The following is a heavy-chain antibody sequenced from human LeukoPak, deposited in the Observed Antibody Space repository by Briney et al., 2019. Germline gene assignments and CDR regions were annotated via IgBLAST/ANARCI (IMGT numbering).Heavy chain of an antibody. Sequence: SETLSLTCTVSGGSISSYYWSWIRQPPGKGLEWLGYIYYSGSTNYNPSLKSRVTISVDTSKNQFSLKLSSVTAADTAVYYCARVGYDFWSGYDYWGQGTLVTVSS. V-gene: IGHV4-59*01. CDR1: GGSISSYY. CDR2: IYYSGST. D-gene: IGHD3-3*01. J-gene: IGHJ4*02. CDR3: ARVGYDFWSGYDY.